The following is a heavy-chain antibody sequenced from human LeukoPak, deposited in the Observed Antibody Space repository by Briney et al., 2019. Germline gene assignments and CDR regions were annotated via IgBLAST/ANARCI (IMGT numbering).Heavy chain of an antibody. Sequence: PSETLSLTCTVSGGSISSSSYYWGWIRQPPGKGLEWIGSIYYSGSTYYNPSLKSRVTLSVDTSKNQFSLKMSSVTAADTAVYYCARDLNYDILTGYYRNNWFDPWGQGTLVTVSS. CDR1: GGSISSSSYY. CDR3: ARDLNYDILTGYYRNNWFDP. D-gene: IGHD3-9*01. J-gene: IGHJ5*02. CDR2: IYYSGST. V-gene: IGHV4-39*07.